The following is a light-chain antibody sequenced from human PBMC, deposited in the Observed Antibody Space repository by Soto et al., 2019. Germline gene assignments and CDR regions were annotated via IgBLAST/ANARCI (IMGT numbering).Light chain of an antibody. V-gene: IGKV1-5*01. CDR3: HGYNSYTCT. Sequence: TQTPATRRAWVEDRASITPRASQSIRNWLAWYQQKPGKVPKILIYDASSLASGVPSRFSGIGSETECTLTGISLQPDDFKSFYSHGYNSYTCTFGQGTRVDIK. CDR2: DAS. CDR1: QSIRNW. J-gene: IGKJ1*01.